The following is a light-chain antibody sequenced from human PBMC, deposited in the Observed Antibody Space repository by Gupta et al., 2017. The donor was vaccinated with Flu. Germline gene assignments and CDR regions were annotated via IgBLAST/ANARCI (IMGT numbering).Light chain of an antibody. Sequence: ETTLTQSPAFMSATPGHKVNISCKASQDIDDDMNCYQQIVGEVAMCITQDATARGPGILPRFRGSAHGTAFTLRIINIVSQAPTYYFCRQHDNFRYSFDEGIKL. V-gene: IGKV5-2*01. CDR3: RQHDNFRYS. CDR1: QDIDDD. J-gene: IGKJ2*03. CDR2: DAT.